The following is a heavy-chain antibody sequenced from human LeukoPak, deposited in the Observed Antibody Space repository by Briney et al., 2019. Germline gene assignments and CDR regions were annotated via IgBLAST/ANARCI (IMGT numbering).Heavy chain of an antibody. D-gene: IGHD3-10*01. CDR1: EFSVSSNY. CDR2: IYSGGTA. V-gene: IGHV3-66*01. Sequence: GGSLRLSCAASEFSVSSNYITWVRQAPGKGLECVSIIYSGGTAYYADSVRGRFTISRDNSKNTLYLQMDRLRVEDTAVYYCARKSDSLMLRGGDCWGQRTLVTVSS. J-gene: IGHJ4*02. CDR3: ARKSDSLMLRGGDC.